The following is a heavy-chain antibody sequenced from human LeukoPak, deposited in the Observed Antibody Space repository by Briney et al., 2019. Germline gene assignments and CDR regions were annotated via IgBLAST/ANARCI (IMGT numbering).Heavy chain of an antibody. J-gene: IGHJ6*02. CDR3: ARDGYCSGGSCYLFSYYYYGMDV. D-gene: IGHD2-15*01. CDR1: GFTFSSYA. CDR2: ISYDGSNK. V-gene: IGHV3-30-3*01. Sequence: PGGSLRLSCAASGFTFSSYAMHWVRQAPGKGLEWVAVISYDGSNKYYADSVKGRFTISRDNSKNTLYLQMNSLRAEDTTVYYCARDGYCSGGSCYLFSYYYYGMDVWGQGTTVTVSS.